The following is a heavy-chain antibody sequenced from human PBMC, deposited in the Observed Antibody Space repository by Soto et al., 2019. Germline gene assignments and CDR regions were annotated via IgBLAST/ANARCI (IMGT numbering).Heavy chain of an antibody. J-gene: IGHJ4*02. CDR2: IYYSGST. Sequence: LSLTCTVSGGSISSSSYYWGWIRQPPGKGLEWIGSIYYSGSTYYNPSLKSRVTISVDTSKNQFSLKLSSVTAADTAVYYCARQHSGYDEYYFDYWGQGTLVTVSS. V-gene: IGHV4-39*01. CDR3: ARQHSGYDEYYFDY. D-gene: IGHD5-12*01. CDR1: GGSISSSSYY.